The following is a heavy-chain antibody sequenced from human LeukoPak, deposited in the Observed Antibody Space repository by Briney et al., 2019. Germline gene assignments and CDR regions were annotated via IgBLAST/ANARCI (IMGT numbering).Heavy chain of an antibody. CDR2: INPSGGRT. Sequence: ASVKVSCKASGYTFTSHYMHWVRQAPGQGLEWMGIINPSGGRTTYAQRFQGRVTMTRDTFTSTVYMELSSLRSEDTAVYYCARDHSTYYDFWSGYPPSNWFDPWGQGTLVTVSS. CDR1: GYTFTSHY. CDR3: ARDHSTYYDFWSGYPPSNWFDP. J-gene: IGHJ5*02. V-gene: IGHV1-46*01. D-gene: IGHD3-3*01.